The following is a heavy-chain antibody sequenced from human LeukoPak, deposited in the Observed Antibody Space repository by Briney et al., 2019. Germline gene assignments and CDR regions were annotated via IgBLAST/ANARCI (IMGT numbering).Heavy chain of an antibody. J-gene: IGHJ4*02. D-gene: IGHD3-9*01. CDR2: IDTAGDT. Sequence: GGLRLSCAASGFTFSSHDMHWVRQAAGKGLECVSAIDTAGDTYYPGSVKGRFTISRDNAKNFLYLQMNSLRAEDTAVYYCARTYYDILTGYNPYFDYWGQGILVTVSS. CDR1: GFTFSSHD. V-gene: IGHV3-13*01. CDR3: ARTYYDILTGYNPYFDY.